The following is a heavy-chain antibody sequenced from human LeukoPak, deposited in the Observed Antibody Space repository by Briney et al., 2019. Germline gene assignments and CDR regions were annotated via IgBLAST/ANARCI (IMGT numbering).Heavy chain of an antibody. CDR1: GFTFSDYY. D-gene: IGHD6-19*01. Sequence: PGGSLRLSCAASGFTFSDYYMSWIRQAPGKGLERVSYISSSSSYTNYADSVKGRFTISRDNAKNSLYLQMNSLRAEDTAVYYCARKSGWYGSYYYGMDVWGKGTTVTVSS. V-gene: IGHV3-11*06. J-gene: IGHJ6*04. CDR3: ARKSGWYGSYYYGMDV. CDR2: ISSSSSYT.